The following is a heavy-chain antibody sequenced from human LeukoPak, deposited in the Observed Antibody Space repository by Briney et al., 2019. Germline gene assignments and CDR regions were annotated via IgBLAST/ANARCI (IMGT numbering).Heavy chain of an antibody. CDR3: ARGPRYDSGWYLGNYYYYYGMDV. J-gene: IGHJ6*02. Sequence: PSETLSLTCTVSGGSISSGGYYWSWIRQHPGKGLEWIGEINHSGSTNYNPSLKSRVTISVDTSKNQFSLKLSSVTAADTAVYYCARGPRYDSGWYLGNYYYYYGMDVWGQGTTVAVSS. CDR2: INHSGST. D-gene: IGHD6-19*01. CDR1: GGSISSGGYY. V-gene: IGHV4-31*03.